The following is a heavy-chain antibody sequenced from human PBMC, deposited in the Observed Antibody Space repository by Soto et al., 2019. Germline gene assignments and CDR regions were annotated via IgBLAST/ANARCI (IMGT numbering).Heavy chain of an antibody. Sequence: QVQLQESGPGLVKPSQTLSLTCTVSGGSISSGDYYWSWIRQPPGKGLEWIGYIYYSGSTYYNPSLKSRVTISVDTSKNQFALKLSSVTAADTAVYYCARDRVRMATSGNWCDPWGQGTLVTVAS. CDR2: IYYSGST. J-gene: IGHJ5*02. CDR3: ARDRVRMATSGNWCDP. CDR1: GGSISSGDYY. V-gene: IGHV4-30-4*01. D-gene: IGHD5-12*01.